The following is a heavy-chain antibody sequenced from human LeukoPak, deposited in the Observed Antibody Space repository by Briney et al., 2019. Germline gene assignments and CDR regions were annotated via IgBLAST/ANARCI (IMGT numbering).Heavy chain of an antibody. V-gene: IGHV4-59*01. D-gene: IGHD3-10*01. CDR2: IYYSGST. Sequence: ASETLSLTCAVFGGSFRGYYWSWIRQPPGKGLEWIGYIYYSGSTNYKPSLKSRVTISVDTSKNQFSLKLSSVTAADTAVYYCARGGYYGSGNDFRFDPWGQGTLVTVSS. CDR1: GGSFRGYY. CDR3: ARGGYYGSGNDFRFDP. J-gene: IGHJ5*02.